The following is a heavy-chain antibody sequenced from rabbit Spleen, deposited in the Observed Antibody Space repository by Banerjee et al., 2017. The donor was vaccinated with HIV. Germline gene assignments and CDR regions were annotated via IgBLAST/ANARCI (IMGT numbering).Heavy chain of an antibody. D-gene: IGHD6-1*01. Sequence: QEQLEESGGDLVKPGASLTLTCTASGFSFSSYYYMCWVRQAPGKGLEWIACIYAGSSDTYYASWAKGRFTISKTSSTTVTLQMTSLTAADTATYFCARDGYTYGYSSYRTLWGPGTLVTVS. V-gene: IGHV1S45*01. CDR3: ARDGYTYGYSSYRTL. CDR1: GFSFSSYYY. J-gene: IGHJ4*01. CDR2: IYAGSSDT.